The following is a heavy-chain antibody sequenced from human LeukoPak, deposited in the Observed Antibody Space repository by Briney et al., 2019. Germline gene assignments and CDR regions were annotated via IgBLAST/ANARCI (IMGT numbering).Heavy chain of an antibody. CDR3: ARWDYYDSSGYSVGY. Sequence: ASVKVSCRASGYTFTSYGISWVRQAPGQGLEWMGWISAYNGNTNYAQKLQGRVTMTTDTSTSTAYMELRSLRSDGTAVYYCARWDYYDSSGYSVGYWGQGTLVTVSS. D-gene: IGHD3-22*01. V-gene: IGHV1-18*01. CDR1: GYTFTSYG. CDR2: ISAYNGNT. J-gene: IGHJ4*02.